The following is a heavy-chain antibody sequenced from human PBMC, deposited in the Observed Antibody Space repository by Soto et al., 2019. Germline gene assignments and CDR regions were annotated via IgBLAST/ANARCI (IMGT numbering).Heavy chain of an antibody. CDR1: GGTFSSYA. V-gene: IGHV1-69*01. CDR3: AIGATYYDILTGYYIWFDP. D-gene: IGHD3-9*01. CDR2: IIPIFGTA. Sequence: QVHLVQSGAEVKKPGSSVKVSCKASGGTFSSYAISWVRQAPGQGLEWMGGIIPIFGTANYAQKFQGRVTITADESTSTAYMELSSLRSEDTAVYYCAIGATYYDILTGYYIWFDPWGQGTLVTVSS. J-gene: IGHJ5*02.